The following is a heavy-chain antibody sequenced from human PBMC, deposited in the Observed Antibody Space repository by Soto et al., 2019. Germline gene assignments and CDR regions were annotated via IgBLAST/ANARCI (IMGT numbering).Heavy chain of an antibody. CDR3: ARDPGVVAATSYYYYYGMDV. D-gene: IGHD2-15*01. J-gene: IGHJ6*02. V-gene: IGHV1-18*01. CDR2: ISAYNGNT. Sequence: ASVKVSCKASGYTFTSYGISWVRQAPGQGLEWMGWISAYNGNTNYAQKLQGRVTMTTDTSTSTAYMELRSLRSDDTAVYYCARDPGVVAATSYYYYYGMDVWGQGTTVTVSS. CDR1: GYTFTSYG.